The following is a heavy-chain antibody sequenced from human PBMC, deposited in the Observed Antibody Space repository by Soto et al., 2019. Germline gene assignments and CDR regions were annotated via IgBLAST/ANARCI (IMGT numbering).Heavy chain of an antibody. V-gene: IGHV1-3*01. Sequence: ASVKVSCKASGYTFTSYAMHWVRQAPGQRLEWMGWINAGNGNTKYSQKFQGRVTITRDTSASTAYMELSSLRSEDTAVYYCARSPLDAYYFDYWGQVTLVTVSS. CDR2: INAGNGNT. D-gene: IGHD1-1*01. CDR3: ARSPLDAYYFDY. CDR1: GYTFTSYA. J-gene: IGHJ4*02.